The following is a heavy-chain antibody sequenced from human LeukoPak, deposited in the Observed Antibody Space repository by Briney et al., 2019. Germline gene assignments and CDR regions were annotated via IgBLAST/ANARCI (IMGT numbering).Heavy chain of an antibody. CDR3: ASNGYSYGGGIDY. CDR2: IYTSGST. V-gene: IGHV4-4*07. J-gene: IGHJ4*02. CDR1: GGSISSYY. Sequence: PSDTLSLTCTVSGGSISSYYWSWIRQPAGKGLEWIGRIYTSGSTNYNPSLKSRVTISVDKSKNQFSLKLSSVTAADTAVYYCASNGYSYGGGIDYWGQGTLVTVSS. D-gene: IGHD5-18*01.